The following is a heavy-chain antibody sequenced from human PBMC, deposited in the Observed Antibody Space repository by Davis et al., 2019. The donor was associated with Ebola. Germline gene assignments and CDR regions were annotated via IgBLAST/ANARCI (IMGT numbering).Heavy chain of an antibody. CDR1: GFIFSSYS. Sequence: GESLKISCAASGFIFSSYSMNWVLQTPGKGLEWVSVFYVGGATYYADSVQGRFTISRDESKNTLNLQMTNLRADDTAVYFCARGDGYNFWDFWGQGTLVTVSS. CDR3: ARGDGYNFWDF. V-gene: IGHV3-53*01. D-gene: IGHD5-24*01. CDR2: FYVGGAT. J-gene: IGHJ4*02.